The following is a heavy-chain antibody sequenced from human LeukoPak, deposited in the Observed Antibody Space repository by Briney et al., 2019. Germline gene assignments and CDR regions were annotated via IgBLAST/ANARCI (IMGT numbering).Heavy chain of an antibody. CDR1: GGTFSSYA. D-gene: IGHD3-9*01. CDR3: ARAYDILTGYFPLGFDY. V-gene: IGHV1-69*04. J-gene: IGHJ4*02. CDR2: IIPILGIA. Sequence: SVKVSCKASGGTFSSYAISWVRQAPGQGLEWVGRIIPILGIANYAQKFQGRVTITADKSTSTAYMELSSPRSEDTAVYYCARAYDILTGYFPLGFDYWGQGTLVTVSS.